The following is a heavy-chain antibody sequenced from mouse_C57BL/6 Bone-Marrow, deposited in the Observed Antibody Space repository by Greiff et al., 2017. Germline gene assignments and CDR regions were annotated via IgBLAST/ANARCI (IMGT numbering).Heavy chain of an antibody. D-gene: IGHD1-1*01. CDR1: GYTFTSYW. CDR3: ARTDYYGEGYYFDY. V-gene: IGHV1-53*01. CDR2: INPSNGGT. Sequence: QVQLQQPGTELVKPGASVKLSCKASGYTFTSYWMHWVQQRPGQGLEWIGNINPSNGGTNYNEKFKSKATLTVDKSSSTAYMHLSSLTSEDSSVYYCARTDYYGEGYYFDYWGQGTTLTVSS. J-gene: IGHJ2*01.